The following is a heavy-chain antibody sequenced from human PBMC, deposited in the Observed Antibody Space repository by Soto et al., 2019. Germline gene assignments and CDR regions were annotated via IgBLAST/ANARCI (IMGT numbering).Heavy chain of an antibody. CDR1: GFNVGAFA. J-gene: IGHJ4*02. Sequence: EVQLLESGGDLVQPGGSLRLSCAASGFNVGAFAVNWVRQAPGKGLEWVSGISVSDAFIYYADSVRGRFSISRDASENIIYLQMTILKVDDTALKYCTRETVDGITGLDCWGPGTLVTVSS. V-gene: IGHV3-23*01. D-gene: IGHD1-20*01. CDR2: ISVSDAFI. CDR3: TRETVDGITGLDC.